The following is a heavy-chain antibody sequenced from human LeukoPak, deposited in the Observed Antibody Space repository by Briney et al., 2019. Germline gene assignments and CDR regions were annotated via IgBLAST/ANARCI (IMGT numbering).Heavy chain of an antibody. CDR1: GGSFSDYY. CDR2: VYASGSS. CDR3: ARDLSSNWYSDYFDD. D-gene: IGHD6-13*01. V-gene: IGHV4-4*07. Sequence: SETLSLTCAVYGGSFSDYYWSWIRQPAGKGLEWIGRVYASGSSNYNPSLKSRVTMSVDTSKSQFSLKLSSVTAADTAVYYCARDLSSNWYSDYFDDWGQGTLVAVSS. J-gene: IGHJ4*02.